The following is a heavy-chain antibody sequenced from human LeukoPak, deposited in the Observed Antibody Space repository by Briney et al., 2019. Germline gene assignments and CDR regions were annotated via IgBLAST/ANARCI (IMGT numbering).Heavy chain of an antibody. CDR1: GFTFTNYA. V-gene: IGHV3-23*01. D-gene: IGHD1-26*01. J-gene: IGHJ4*02. CDR3: AAHRYSGIYPYYFDY. CDR2: IRGDGSST. Sequence: GGPLRLSCAASGFTFTNYAMSWVRQAPGKGLEWVSVIRGDGSSTYYADSMKGRFTISRDNSKNTLYLQMNSLSAEDTAVYYRAAHRYSGIYPYYFDYWGQGALVTVSS.